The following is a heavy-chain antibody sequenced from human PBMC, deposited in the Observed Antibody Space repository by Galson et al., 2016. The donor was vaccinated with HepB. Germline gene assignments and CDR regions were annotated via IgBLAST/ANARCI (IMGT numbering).Heavy chain of an antibody. D-gene: IGHD3-10*01. Sequence: SLRLSCAASGFTSSSYWMHWARQAPGKGLVWVSRISSDGSKTTYADSVKGRFTISRDNAKNTLSLQMNSLRAEDTAVYYCHVGVGESRYGVDVWGQGTTVTVSS. V-gene: IGHV3-74*01. J-gene: IGHJ6*02. CDR1: GFTSSSYW. CDR3: HVGVGESRYGVDV. CDR2: ISSDGSKT.